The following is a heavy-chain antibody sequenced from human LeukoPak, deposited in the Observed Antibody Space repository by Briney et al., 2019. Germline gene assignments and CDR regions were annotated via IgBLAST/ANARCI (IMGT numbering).Heavy chain of an antibody. V-gene: IGHV4-4*07. Sequence: SETLSLTCTVSGGSITGYYWTWIRQPAGKGLEWIGRIYSGESTNYNPPLKSRVTMSVDTSKNQFSLKLSSVTAADTAVYYCATGRDAYIAGGNDGMDVWGQGTTVTVSS. J-gene: IGHJ6*02. CDR3: ATGRDAYIAGGNDGMDV. D-gene: IGHD5-24*01. CDR1: GGSITGYY. CDR2: IYSGEST.